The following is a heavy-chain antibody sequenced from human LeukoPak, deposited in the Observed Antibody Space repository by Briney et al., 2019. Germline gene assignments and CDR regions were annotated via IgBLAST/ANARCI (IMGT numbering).Heavy chain of an antibody. D-gene: IGHD1-26*01. Sequence: GGSLRLPCAASGFTFSNAWMSWVRQAPGKGLEWVGRIKSKLDGGAIDYAAPVKGRFIISRDDSKDMLYLQMNSLKTEDTGVYYCTRDKLELRQFDYWGQGTLVTVSS. V-gene: IGHV3-15*01. J-gene: IGHJ4*02. CDR2: IKSKLDGGAI. CDR3: TRDKLELRQFDY. CDR1: GFTFSNAW.